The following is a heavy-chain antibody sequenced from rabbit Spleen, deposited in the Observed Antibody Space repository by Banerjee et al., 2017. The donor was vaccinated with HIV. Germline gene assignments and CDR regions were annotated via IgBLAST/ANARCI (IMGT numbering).Heavy chain of an antibody. D-gene: IGHD1-1*01. CDR2: IYAGSSDST. CDR1: GFSFSSSYY. CDR3: ARDTSSSFSSYGMDL. V-gene: IGHV1S40*01. Sequence: QSLEESGGDLVKPGASLTLTCTASGFSFSSSYYMCWVRQAPGKGLECIACIYAGSSDSTYFANWAKGRFTISKASSTTVTLQMTSLTAADTATYFCARDTSSSFSSYGMDLWGQGTLVTVS. J-gene: IGHJ6*01.